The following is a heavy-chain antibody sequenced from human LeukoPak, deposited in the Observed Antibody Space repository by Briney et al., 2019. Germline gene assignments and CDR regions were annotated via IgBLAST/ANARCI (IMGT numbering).Heavy chain of an antibody. J-gene: IGHJ4*02. V-gene: IGHV3-23*01. D-gene: IGHD3-3*01. CDR3: ASGPPFLKYFEY. CDR2: ISGSGGST. Sequence: GGSLRLSCTASGFTFSSYAMSWVRQAPGKGLEWVSGISGSGGSTYYADSVKGRFTISRDDSNNALYLQMHSLRAEDTALYYCASGPPFLKYFEYWGQGTLVTVSS. CDR1: GFTFSSYA.